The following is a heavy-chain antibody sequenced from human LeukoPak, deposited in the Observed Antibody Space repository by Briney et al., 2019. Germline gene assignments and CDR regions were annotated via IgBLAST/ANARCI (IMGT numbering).Heavy chain of an antibody. D-gene: IGHD3-10*01. J-gene: IGHJ4*02. V-gene: IGHV3-7*01. CDR2: IKQDGSEK. CDR3: VRDRGWYHFDL. CDR1: GFTFSSYW. Sequence: GGSLRLSCAASGFTFSSYWMSWVRQAPGKGLEWVANIKQDGSEKYYVDSVKGRFTISRDNAKNSLFLQLNSLRTEDTAVYYCVRDRGWYHFDLWGQGTLVTVSS.